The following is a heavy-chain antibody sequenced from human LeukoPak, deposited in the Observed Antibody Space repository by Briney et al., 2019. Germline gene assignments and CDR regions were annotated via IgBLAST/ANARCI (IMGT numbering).Heavy chain of an antibody. CDR2: IYYSGST. J-gene: IGHJ6*02. D-gene: IGHD5-24*01. V-gene: IGHV4-59*01. CDR3: ARGVEMATIGAFHYYYGMDV. Sequence: PSETLSLTCTVSGGSTSVYYWSWIRQPPGKGLEWIGHIYYSGSTNHNPSLKSRVTISLDTSKNQFSLKLNSLTAADTAVYYCARGVEMATIGAFHYYYGMDVWGQGTTVTVSS. CDR1: GGSTSVYY.